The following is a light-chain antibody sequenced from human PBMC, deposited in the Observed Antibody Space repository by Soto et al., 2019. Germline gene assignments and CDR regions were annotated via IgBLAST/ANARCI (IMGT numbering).Light chain of an antibody. J-gene: IGKJ1*01. CDR1: QTISRY. V-gene: IGKV1-6*01. CDR2: AAS. Sequence: IQMTQSPSSLSSSVGDTVTITCRASQTISRYLNWYQQKPGKAPTLLIYAASNLQSGVPSRFRGSRSGTEFTLTVSSLQPEDFATYYCLQDHDDSWTFGQGTKVDIK. CDR3: LQDHDDSWT.